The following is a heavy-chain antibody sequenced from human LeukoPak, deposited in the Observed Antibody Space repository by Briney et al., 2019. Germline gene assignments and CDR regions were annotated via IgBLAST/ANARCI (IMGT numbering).Heavy chain of an antibody. D-gene: IGHD4-17*01. V-gene: IGHV4-59*01. CDR2: IYYSGST. J-gene: IGHJ4*02. Sequence: SETLSLTCTVSGGSISSYYWSWIRQPPGKGLEWIGYIYYSGSTNYNPSLKSRVTISVDTSKNQFSLKLSSVTAADTAVYYCARALSTTAELDYWGQGTLVTVSS. CDR3: ARALSTTAELDY. CDR1: GGSISSYY.